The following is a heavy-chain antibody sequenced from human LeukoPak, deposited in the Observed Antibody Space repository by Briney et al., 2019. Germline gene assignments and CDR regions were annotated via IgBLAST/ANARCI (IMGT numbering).Heavy chain of an antibody. D-gene: IGHD6-13*01. CDR3: VRDSSWYDY. J-gene: IGHJ4*02. Sequence: GGSLRLSCAASGFTFSSYAMSWVRQAPGKGLEWVSAISGSGGSTYYADSVKRRFTISRDNSKNTLYLQMNSLRVEDSAVYYCVRDSSWYDYWGQGTLVTVSS. CDR1: GFTFSSYA. CDR2: ISGSGGST. V-gene: IGHV3-23*01.